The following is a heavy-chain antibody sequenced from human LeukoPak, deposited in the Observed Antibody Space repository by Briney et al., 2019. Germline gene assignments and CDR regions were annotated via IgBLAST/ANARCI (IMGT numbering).Heavy chain of an antibody. V-gene: IGHV4-34*01. CDR2: INHSGST. Sequence: SETLSLTCAVYGGSFSGYYWTWIRQPPGKGLEWIGEINHSGSTNYNPSLKSRVTISVDTSKNQFSLKLSSVTAADTAVYYCARVAEIAVAGNDYFDYWGQGTLVTVSS. J-gene: IGHJ4*02. D-gene: IGHD6-19*01. CDR1: GGSFSGYY. CDR3: ARVAEIAVAGNDYFDY.